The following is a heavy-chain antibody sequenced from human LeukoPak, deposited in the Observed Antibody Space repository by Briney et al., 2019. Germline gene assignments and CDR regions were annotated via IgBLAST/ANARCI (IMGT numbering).Heavy chain of an antibody. J-gene: IGHJ4*02. CDR3: ARHPTRYRSGGY. V-gene: IGHV4-34*01. CDR2: INHSGST. CDR1: GGSFSGYY. Sequence: PSETLSLTCAVYGGSFSGYYWSWIRQPPGKGLEWIGEINHSGSTNYNPSLKSRVTISVDTSKNQFSLKLSSVTAADTAVYYCARHPTRYRSGGYWGQGTLVTVSS. D-gene: IGHD3-10*01.